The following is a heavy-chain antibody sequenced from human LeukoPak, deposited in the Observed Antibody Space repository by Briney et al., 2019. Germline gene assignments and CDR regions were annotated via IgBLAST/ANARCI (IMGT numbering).Heavy chain of an antibody. CDR2: ISYDGSNK. CDR1: GFTFSNAW. D-gene: IGHD2-21*01. J-gene: IGHJ6*02. CDR3: AKDTFPWGMDV. Sequence: GGSLRLSCAASGFTFSNAWMSWVRQAPGKGLEWVAVISYDGSNKYYADSVKGRFTISRDNSKNTLYLQMNSLRAEDTAVYYCAKDTFPWGMDVWGQGTTVTVSS. V-gene: IGHV3-30*18.